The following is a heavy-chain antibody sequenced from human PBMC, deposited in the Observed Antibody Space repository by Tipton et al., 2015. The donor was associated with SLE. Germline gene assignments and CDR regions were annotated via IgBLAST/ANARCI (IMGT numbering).Heavy chain of an antibody. Sequence: SLRLSCAASGFTFSSYWMSWVRQAPGKGREWVANIKQDGSEKYYADSGKGRFTISRDNSKNTLYLQMNGLRAEDTAEYHCARKGGYTSDVKYYYMDVWGKGTTVTVSS. J-gene: IGHJ6*03. CDR2: IKQDGSEK. CDR1: GFTFSSYW. V-gene: IGHV3-7*01. CDR3: ARKGGYTSDVKYYYMDV. D-gene: IGHD1-1*01.